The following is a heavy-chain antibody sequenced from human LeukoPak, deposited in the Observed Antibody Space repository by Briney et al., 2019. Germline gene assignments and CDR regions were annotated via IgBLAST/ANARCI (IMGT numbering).Heavy chain of an antibody. J-gene: IGHJ4*02. V-gene: IGHV3-30*03. D-gene: IGHD2-15*01. CDR2: ILYDGSNK. Sequence: GGFLRLSCAASGFTFSSYGMHWVRQAPGKGLEWVAVILYDGSNKYYADSVKGRFTISRDNSKNTLYLQMNSLRAEDTAVYYCAAYCSGGSCPIDYWGQGTLVTVSS. CDR1: GFTFSSYG. CDR3: AAYCSGGSCPIDY.